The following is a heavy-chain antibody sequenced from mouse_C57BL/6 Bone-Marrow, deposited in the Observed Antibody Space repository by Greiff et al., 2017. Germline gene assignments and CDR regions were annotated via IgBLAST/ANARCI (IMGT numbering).Heavy chain of an antibody. CDR2: INPSSGYT. CDR3: AIAHYYAMDY. D-gene: IGHD1-3*01. CDR1: GYTFTSYW. V-gene: IGHV1-7*01. Sequence: QVQLQQSGAELAKPGASVKLSCKASGYTFTSYWMHWVKQRPGQGLEWIGYINPSSGYTNYNQKFKDKATLTVDKSSSTAYMQLSSLTYEDSAVYYCAIAHYYAMDYWGQGTSVTVSS. J-gene: IGHJ4*01.